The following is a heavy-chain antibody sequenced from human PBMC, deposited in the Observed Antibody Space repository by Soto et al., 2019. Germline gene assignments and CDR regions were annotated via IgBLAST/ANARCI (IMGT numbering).Heavy chain of an antibody. Sequence: PSETLSLTCAVYGGSFSGYYWSWIRQPPGKGLEWIGEINHSGSTNYNPYLKSRVTISVDTSKNQFSLKPSSETAADTVVYFCARGPLGIVYYYGMDVWGQGTTVTVSS. CDR2: INHSGST. CDR3: ARGPLGIVYYYGMDV. D-gene: IGHD3-16*02. J-gene: IGHJ6*02. V-gene: IGHV4-34*01. CDR1: GGSFSGYY.